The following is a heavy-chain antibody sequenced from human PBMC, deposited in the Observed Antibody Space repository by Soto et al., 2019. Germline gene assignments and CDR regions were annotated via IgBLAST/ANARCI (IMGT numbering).Heavy chain of an antibody. CDR3: ARNIIAAAGFDY. V-gene: IGHV4-39*01. CDR1: GGSISSTSYY. J-gene: IGHJ4*02. CDR2: IYYSGST. Sequence: SETLSLTCTVSGGSISSTSYYWGWIRQPPGKGLEWIGSIYYSGSTYYNPSLKSRVTISVDTSKNQFSLKLSSVTAADTAVYYCARNIIAAAGFDYWGQGTLVTVSS. D-gene: IGHD6-13*01.